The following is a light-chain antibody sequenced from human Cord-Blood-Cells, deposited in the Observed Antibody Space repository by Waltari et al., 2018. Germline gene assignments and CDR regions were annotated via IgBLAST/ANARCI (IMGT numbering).Light chain of an antibody. Sequence: QSALTQPASVSGSPGQSITISCTGTSSDVGSYNLVSWYQQHPGKAPKLMIYEGSKRPSGVSSRFSGSKSGNTASLTISGLQAEGEADYYCCSYAGSSTFKVFGGGTKLTVL. V-gene: IGLV2-23*03. CDR1: SSDVGSYNL. CDR3: CSYAGSSTFKV. CDR2: EGS. J-gene: IGLJ3*02.